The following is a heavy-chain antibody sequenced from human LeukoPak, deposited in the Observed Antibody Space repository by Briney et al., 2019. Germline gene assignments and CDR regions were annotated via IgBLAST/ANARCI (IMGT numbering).Heavy chain of an antibody. CDR3: ARVHRGYSYGRLDY. CDR2: ISSSDNTI. D-gene: IGHD5-18*01. J-gene: IGHJ4*02. Sequence: PGGSLRLSCAASGFAFSDYSMNWVRQAPGTGLEWVSYISSSDNTIHYADSVKGRFTISRDNAKNSLYLEMNSLRDEDTAVYYCARVHRGYSYGRLDYWGQGTLVTVSS. CDR1: GFAFSDYS. V-gene: IGHV3-48*02.